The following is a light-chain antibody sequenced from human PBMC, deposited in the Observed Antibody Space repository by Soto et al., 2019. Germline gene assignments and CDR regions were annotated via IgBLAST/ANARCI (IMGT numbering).Light chain of an antibody. CDR2: AAS. CDR1: QGIRDA. J-gene: IGKJ1*01. Sequence: DIQMTQSPSSLSASVGDRVTITCRASQGIRDALGWYQQKPGKAPKRLIYAASSLQSGVPSRFSGSGSGTEFTLICSSLQPEDFATYYCLQHNSYPQTFGQGTKVEIK. CDR3: LQHNSYPQT. V-gene: IGKV1-17*01.